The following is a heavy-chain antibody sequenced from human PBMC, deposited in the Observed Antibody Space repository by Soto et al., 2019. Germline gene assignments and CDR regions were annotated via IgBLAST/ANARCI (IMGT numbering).Heavy chain of an antibody. CDR3: TRGRSMIANDDFEY. CDR2: MSFDGNSK. CDR1: GFGVSSYS. V-gene: IGHV3-30-3*01. J-gene: IGHJ4*02. Sequence: XGSLKIWCAASGFGVSSYSMHWVRQAPGKGLEWVAAMSFDGNSKYFADSVKGRFKISRDTSKNTWSLEMESLGVEDSALYHCTRGRSMIANDDFEYWGQGTQVTVSS. D-gene: IGHD2-21*01.